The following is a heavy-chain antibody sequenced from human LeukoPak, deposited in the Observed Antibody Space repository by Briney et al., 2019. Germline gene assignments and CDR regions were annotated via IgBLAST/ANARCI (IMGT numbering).Heavy chain of an antibody. CDR1: GFTFDDFA. J-gene: IGHJ6*02. V-gene: IGHV3-9*01. D-gene: IGHD3-10*01. CDR3: AKSGSGSYSYYYYGMDV. CDR2: INWNSGSI. Sequence: GGPLRLSCAASGFTFDDFAMHWVRQAPGKGLEWVSGINWNSGSIGYADSVKGRFTISRDNAKNSLYLQMNSLRAEDTALYYCAKSGSGSYSYYYYGMDVWGQGTTVTVSS.